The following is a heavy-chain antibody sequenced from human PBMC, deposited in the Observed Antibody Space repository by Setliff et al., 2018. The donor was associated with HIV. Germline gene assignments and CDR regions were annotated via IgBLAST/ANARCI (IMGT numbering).Heavy chain of an antibody. CDR1: GGSISSSSSY. D-gene: IGHD5-12*01. J-gene: IGHJ4*02. Sequence: SETLSLTCIVSGGSISSSSSYWGWIRLPPGKGLEWIGSMYYSGNTYYNPSLKSRVTISLDKSKNQFSLKLTSVTAADTAVYYCARYGDGYNSGDALVYWGQGTLVTVSS. CDR3: ARYGDGYNSGDALVY. CDR2: MYYSGNT. V-gene: IGHV4-39*07.